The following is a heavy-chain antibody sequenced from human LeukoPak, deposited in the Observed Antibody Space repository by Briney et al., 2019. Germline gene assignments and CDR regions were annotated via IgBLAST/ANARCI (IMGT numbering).Heavy chain of an antibody. CDR2: ISWNSGSI. J-gene: IGHJ4*02. CDR3: AKVGTDLRIDY. Sequence: PGRSLRLSCADSGFTFDDYAMHWVRQAPGKGLEWVSGISWNSGSIGYADSVKGRFTISRDNAKNSLYLQMNSLRAEDTALYYCAKVGTDLRIDYWGQGTLVTVSS. V-gene: IGHV3-9*01. CDR1: GFTFDDYA.